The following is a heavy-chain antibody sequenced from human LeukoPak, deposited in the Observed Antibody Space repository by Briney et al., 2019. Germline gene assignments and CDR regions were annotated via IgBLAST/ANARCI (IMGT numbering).Heavy chain of an antibody. CDR2: IYYSGST. Sequence: SETLSLTCTVSGGSISSYYWSWIRQPPGKGLEWIGYIYYSGSTNYNPSLKSRVTISVDTSKNQFSLKLSSVTAADTAVYYCARVANSDYDILTGYYLLPDYWGQGTLVTVSS. CDR1: GGSISSYY. D-gene: IGHD3-9*01. V-gene: IGHV4-59*01. J-gene: IGHJ4*02. CDR3: ARVANSDYDILTGYYLLPDY.